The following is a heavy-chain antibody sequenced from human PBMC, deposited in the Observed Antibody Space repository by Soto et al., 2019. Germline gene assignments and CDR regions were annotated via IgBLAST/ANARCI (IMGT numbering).Heavy chain of an antibody. CDR2: IIPIFGTA. D-gene: IGHD1-1*01. CDR1: GRTFSSYA. Sequence: SVKVSCKASGRTFSSYAISWVRQAPGHGLEWMGGIIPIFGTAHYAQKFQGRVTITADESTSTAYRGLSSLRSEDTAVYYCVREGGAWNYYYGMDVWGQGTTVTVSS. CDR3: VREGGAWNYYYGMDV. V-gene: IGHV1-69*13. J-gene: IGHJ6*02.